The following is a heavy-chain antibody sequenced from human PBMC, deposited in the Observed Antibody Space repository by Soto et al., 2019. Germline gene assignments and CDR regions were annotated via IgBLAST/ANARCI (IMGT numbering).Heavy chain of an antibody. D-gene: IGHD6-13*01. V-gene: IGHV3-53*01. Sequence: LRLSCAASGFTVSSNYMSWVRQAPGKGLEWVSVIYSGGSTYYADSVKGRFTISRDNSKNTLYLQMNSLRAEDTAVYYCARDGRQYSSSWLYYYGMDVWGQGTTVTVSS. CDR1: GFTVSSNY. CDR2: IYSGGST. CDR3: ARDGRQYSSSWLYYYGMDV. J-gene: IGHJ6*02.